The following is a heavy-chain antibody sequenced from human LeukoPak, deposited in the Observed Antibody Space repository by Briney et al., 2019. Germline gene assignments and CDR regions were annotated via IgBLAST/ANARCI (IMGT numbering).Heavy chain of an antibody. CDR1: GGSISSGDYY. Sequence: SETLSLICAVSGGSISSGDYYWSWIRQPPGKGLEWIGYIYYSGSTYYNPSLKSRVTISVDTSKNQFSLKLSSVTAADTAVYYCARAGGTYNYGSGNWFDPWGQGTLVTVSS. D-gene: IGHD3-10*01. V-gene: IGHV4-30-4*01. CDR3: ARAGGTYNYGSGNWFDP. CDR2: IYYSGST. J-gene: IGHJ5*02.